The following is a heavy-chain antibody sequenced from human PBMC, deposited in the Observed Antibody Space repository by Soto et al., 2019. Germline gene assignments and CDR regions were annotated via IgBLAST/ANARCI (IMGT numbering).Heavy chain of an antibody. CDR1: GGTFSSYA. J-gene: IGHJ5*02. V-gene: IGHV1-69*13. CDR3: ARDIVVVAGAREEHNWFGR. D-gene: IGHD2-2*01. CDR2: IIPIFGTA. Sequence: SVKVSCKASGGTFSSYAISWVRQAPGQGLEWMGGIIPIFGTANYAQKFQGRVTITADESTSTAYMELSSLRSEDTAVYYCARDIVVVAGAREEHNWFGRWGKGTLGSLSS.